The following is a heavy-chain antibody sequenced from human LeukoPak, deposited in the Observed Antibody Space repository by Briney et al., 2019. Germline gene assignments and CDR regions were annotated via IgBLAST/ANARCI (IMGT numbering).Heavy chain of an antibody. CDR3: ARVRQQLVHGYYYYYGMDV. J-gene: IGHJ6*02. CDR1: DGSFSGYY. Sequence: PSETLSLTCAVYDGSFSGYYWSWIRQPPGKGLEWIGEINHSGSTNYNPSLKSRVTISVDTSKNQFSLKLSSVTAADTAVYYCARVRQQLVHGYYYYYGMDVWGQGTTVTVSS. V-gene: IGHV4-34*01. CDR2: INHSGST. D-gene: IGHD6-13*01.